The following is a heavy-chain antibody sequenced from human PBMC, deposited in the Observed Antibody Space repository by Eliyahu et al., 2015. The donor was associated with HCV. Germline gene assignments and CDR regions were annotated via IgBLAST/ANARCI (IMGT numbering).Heavy chain of an antibody. D-gene: IGHD1-26*01. CDR3: ARDLPYIVGEGAFDI. CDR2: INPSGGST. Sequence: QVQLVQSGAEVKKPGASVKVSCKASGYTFTSYYMHWVRQAPGQGLEWMGIINPSGGSTSYAQKFQGRVTMTRDTSTSTVYMELSSLRSEDTAVYYCARDLPYIVGEGAFDIWGQGTMVTVSS. CDR1: GYTFTSYY. V-gene: IGHV1-46*03. J-gene: IGHJ3*02.